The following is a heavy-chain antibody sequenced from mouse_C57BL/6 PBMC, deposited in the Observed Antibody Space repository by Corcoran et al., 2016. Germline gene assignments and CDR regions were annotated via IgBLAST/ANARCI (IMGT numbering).Heavy chain of an antibody. CDR2: INPNNGGT. CDR1: GYTFTDYY. Sequence: EVQLQQSGPELVKPGASVKISCKASGYTFTDYYMNWVKQSHGKSLEWIGDINPNNGGTSYNQKFKGKATLTVDKSSSTAYMELRSLTSEDSAVYYCARVSGTILFAYWGQGTLVTVSA. CDR3: ARVSGTILFAY. V-gene: IGHV1-26*01. D-gene: IGHD4-1*01. J-gene: IGHJ3*01.